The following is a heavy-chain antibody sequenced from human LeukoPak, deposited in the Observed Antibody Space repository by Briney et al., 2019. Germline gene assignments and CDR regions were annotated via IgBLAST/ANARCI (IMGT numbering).Heavy chain of an antibody. CDR1: GGSISRYY. Sequence: SETLSLTRTVSGGSISRYYWSWMRQPPGKGREWMGYIYYSGSTNYNPSLKSRVTITVDTSKNQFSLKLSSVSAWSLAVYRCASVGDYGGKGDAFDIWNQGTMVTVSS. CDR2: IYYSGST. CDR3: ASVGDYGGKGDAFDI. D-gene: IGHD4-23*01. V-gene: IGHV4-59*01. J-gene: IGHJ3*02.